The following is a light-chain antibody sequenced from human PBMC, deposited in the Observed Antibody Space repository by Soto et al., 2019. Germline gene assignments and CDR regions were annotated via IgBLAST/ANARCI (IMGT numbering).Light chain of an antibody. CDR2: SNN. V-gene: IGLV1-44*01. J-gene: IGLJ2*01. CDR3: AAWDDSLNGFVV. CDR1: SSNIGSNT. Sequence: QSVLTQPPSASGTPGQRVTISCSGSSSNIGSNTVNWYQQLPGTAPKLLIYSNNQRPSGVPDRFSGSKSGTSASLAISGLQSEDEADYYWAAWDDSLNGFVVFGGGTQLTV.